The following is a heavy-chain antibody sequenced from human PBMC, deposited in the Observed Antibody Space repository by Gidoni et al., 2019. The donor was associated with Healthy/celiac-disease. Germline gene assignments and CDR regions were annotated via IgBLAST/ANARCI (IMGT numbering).Heavy chain of an antibody. CDR1: GFTFSSYW. V-gene: IGHV3-7*01. CDR2: IKQDGSEK. J-gene: IGHJ3*02. CDR3: ARDQSTDAFDI. Sequence: EVQLVESVGGLIQPGGSLRLSCPAAGFTFSSYWMSWVRQAPGKGLEWVANIKQDGSEKYYVDSVKGRFTISRDNAKNSLYLQMNSLRAEDTAVYYCARDQSTDAFDIWGQGTMVTVSS.